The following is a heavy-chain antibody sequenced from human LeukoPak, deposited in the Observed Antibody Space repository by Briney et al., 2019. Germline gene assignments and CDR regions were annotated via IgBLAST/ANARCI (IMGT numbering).Heavy chain of an antibody. CDR2: ISSNGGST. J-gene: IGHJ4*02. CDR1: GFTFSSYA. V-gene: IGHV3-64*01. CDR3: ARASSYDYVWGSYRPPPDY. Sequence: GGSLRLSCAASGFTFSSYAVHWVRQAPGKGLEYVSAISSNGGSTYYANSVKGRFTISRDNSKNTLYLQMGSLRAEDMAVYYCARASSYDYVWGSYRPPPDYWGQGTLVTVSS. D-gene: IGHD3-16*02.